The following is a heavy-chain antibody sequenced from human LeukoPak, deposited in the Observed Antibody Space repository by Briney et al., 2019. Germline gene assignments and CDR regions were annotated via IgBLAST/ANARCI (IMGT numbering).Heavy chain of an antibody. Sequence: SQTLSLTCTVSGGSISSGSYYWSWIRQPAGKGLEWIGRIYTSGSTNYNPSLKSRVTISVDTSENQFSLKLSSVTAADTAVYYCARGPYIVVVPAANSWFDPWGQGTLVTVSS. V-gene: IGHV4-61*02. CDR1: GGSISSGSYY. CDR2: IYTSGST. CDR3: ARGPYIVVVPAANSWFDP. D-gene: IGHD2-2*01. J-gene: IGHJ5*02.